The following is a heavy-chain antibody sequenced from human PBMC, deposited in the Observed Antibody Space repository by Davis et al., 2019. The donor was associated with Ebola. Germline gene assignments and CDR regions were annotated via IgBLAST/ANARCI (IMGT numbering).Heavy chain of an antibody. V-gene: IGHV3-21*01. CDR2: IYSGGDT. J-gene: IGHJ6*02. CDR1: GFTFSSYS. Sequence: GGSLRLSCAASGFTFSSYSMNWVRQAPGKGLEWVSVIYSGGDTYYADPVKGRFTISRDNAKNSVFLDMNNLRVGDTAVYYCARLGLYGGSLGGLDVWGQGTTVTVSS. D-gene: IGHD1-26*01. CDR3: ARLGLYGGSLGGLDV.